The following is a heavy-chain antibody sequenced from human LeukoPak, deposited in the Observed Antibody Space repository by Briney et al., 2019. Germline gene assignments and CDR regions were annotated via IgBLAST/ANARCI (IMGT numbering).Heavy chain of an antibody. CDR3: AREDNGGATDDGFDV. Sequence: GVSLRLSCAASGFTVSAYAMAWVRQAPGKGLEWVSTIYNDNTYYADSVKGRFAISTDNSKNTLYLQMNSLRVEDTAVYYCAREDNGGATDDGFDVWGHGTVVTVSS. D-gene: IGHD3-16*01. CDR2: IYNDNT. V-gene: IGHV3-23*01. CDR1: GFTVSAYA. J-gene: IGHJ3*01.